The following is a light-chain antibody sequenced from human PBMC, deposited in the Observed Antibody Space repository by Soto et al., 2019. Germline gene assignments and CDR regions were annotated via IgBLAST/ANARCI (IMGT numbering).Light chain of an antibody. V-gene: IGKV3-20*01. CDR1: QSVRSNF. J-gene: IGKJ5*01. Sequence: EIVLTQSPGTLSLSPGGRATLSCRASQSVRSNFLAWYQQKPGQAPRLLIYGASNRATGIPDRFSGSGSGTDFTLTITRLEAEDFAVYYCQQYGSSPGITLGQGTRLEIK. CDR2: GAS. CDR3: QQYGSSPGIT.